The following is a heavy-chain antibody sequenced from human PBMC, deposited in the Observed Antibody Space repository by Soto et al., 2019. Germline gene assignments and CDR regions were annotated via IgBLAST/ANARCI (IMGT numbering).Heavy chain of an antibody. J-gene: IGHJ6*03. Sequence: PGGSLRLSCAASGFTVSSNYMSWVRQAPGKGLEWVSVIYSGGSTYYADSVKGRFTISRDNSKNTLYLQMNSLRAEDTAVYYCARDPADWPYYMDVWGKGTTVTVSS. D-gene: IGHD3-9*01. CDR1: GFTVSSNY. CDR2: IYSGGST. V-gene: IGHV3-66*01. CDR3: ARDPADWPYYMDV.